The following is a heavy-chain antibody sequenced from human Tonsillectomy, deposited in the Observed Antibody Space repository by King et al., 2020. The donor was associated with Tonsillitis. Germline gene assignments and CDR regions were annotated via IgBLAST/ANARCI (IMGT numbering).Heavy chain of an antibody. CDR1: GFSFNTYN. CDR2: ITSSSDNI. J-gene: IGHJ3*01. CDR3: ARGVSYSSYWYVSAAVDL. V-gene: IGHV3-48*02. Sequence: VQLVESGGGLVQPGGSLRLSCAASGFSFNTYNMNWVRQAPGKGLEWVSHITSSSDNIYYADSVKGRFTISRDNAKNSLYLQMNSLRDEDTAVYYCARGVSYSSYWYVSAAVDLWGQGTMVTVSS. D-gene: IGHD6-13*01.